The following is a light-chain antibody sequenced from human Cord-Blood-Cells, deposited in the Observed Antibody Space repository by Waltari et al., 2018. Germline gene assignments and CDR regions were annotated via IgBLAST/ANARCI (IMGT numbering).Light chain of an antibody. CDR3: QQYDNIPFT. Sequence: DIQMTQYPSSLSASVGDRVTITCQASQDISNYLNWYQQKPGKAPKLLIDDASNLETGVPSRFSGSGSGTDFTFTISSLQPEDIATYCCQQYDNIPFTFGPGTKVDIK. CDR1: QDISNY. CDR2: DAS. V-gene: IGKV1-33*01. J-gene: IGKJ3*01.